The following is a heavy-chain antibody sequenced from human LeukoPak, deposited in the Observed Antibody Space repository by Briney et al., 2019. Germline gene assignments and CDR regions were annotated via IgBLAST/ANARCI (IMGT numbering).Heavy chain of an antibody. CDR1: GGSISGSSYY. CDR2: IDYSGST. V-gene: IGHV4-39*07. CDR3: ARDNWNYGSSMDV. Sequence: SETLSLTCTVPGGSISGSSYYWGWIRQPPGKGLEWIGSIDYSGSTYYNPSLKSRVTISVDTSKNQFSLKLSSVTAADTAVYYCARDNWNYGSSMDVWGQGTTVTVSS. D-gene: IGHD1-7*01. J-gene: IGHJ6*02.